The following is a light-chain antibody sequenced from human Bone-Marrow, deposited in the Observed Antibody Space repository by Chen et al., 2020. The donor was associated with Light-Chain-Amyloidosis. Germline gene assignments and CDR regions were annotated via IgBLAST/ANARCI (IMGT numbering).Light chain of an antibody. CDR1: QDISNY. CDR3: QKYDDFPPYT. Sequence: DIQMTQSPSSLSASVGDRVTITCQASQDISNYLNWYQQKPGKATKLLIHYASNLETGVPSRFSGGGSGTDFTLTISSLQPEDFATYYCQKYDDFPPYTFGPGTKLEMK. J-gene: IGKJ2*01. V-gene: IGKV1-33*01. CDR2: YAS.